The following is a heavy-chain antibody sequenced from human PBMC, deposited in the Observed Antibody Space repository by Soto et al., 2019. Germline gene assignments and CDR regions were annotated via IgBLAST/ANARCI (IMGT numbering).Heavy chain of an antibody. J-gene: IGHJ6*02. CDR1: GYTFTGYY. CDR3: ARGLGFGVVYGMDV. CDR2: INPNSGGT. D-gene: IGHD3-3*01. Sequence: GASVKVSCKASGYTFTGYYMHWVRQAPGQGLEWMGRINPNSGGTNYAQKFQGWVTMTRDTSISTAYMELSRLRSDDTAVYYCARGLGFGVVYGMDVWGQGTTVTVSS. V-gene: IGHV1-2*04.